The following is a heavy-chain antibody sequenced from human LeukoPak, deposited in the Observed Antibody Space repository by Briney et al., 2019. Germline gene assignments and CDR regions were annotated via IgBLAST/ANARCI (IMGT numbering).Heavy chain of an antibody. J-gene: IGHJ4*02. V-gene: IGHV4-39*01. CDR1: GGSISSSSYY. D-gene: IGHD2-2*03. Sequence: SETLSLTCTVSGGSISSSSYYWGWTRQPPGKGLEWIGSINYSGNTYYNPSLKSRVTISINTAKNQFSLRLSSVTAADTATYYCARVDILVLPSSNFDFWGRGTLVTVSS. CDR3: ARVDILVLPSSNFDF. CDR2: INYSGNT.